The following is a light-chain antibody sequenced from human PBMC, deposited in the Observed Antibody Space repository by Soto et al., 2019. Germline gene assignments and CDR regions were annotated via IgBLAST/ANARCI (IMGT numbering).Light chain of an antibody. Sequence: DFQMTQSPSSLSASVGDRVTITCRASQYISSYLNWYQQKQGKAPNLLIYTTSSLQSGVPSRFSGSGTGTDFTLTISSLQPEDFATYYCQQSPNTPPTFGQGTKVEIK. CDR1: QYISSY. V-gene: IGKV1-39*01. CDR3: QQSPNTPPT. CDR2: TTS. J-gene: IGKJ1*01.